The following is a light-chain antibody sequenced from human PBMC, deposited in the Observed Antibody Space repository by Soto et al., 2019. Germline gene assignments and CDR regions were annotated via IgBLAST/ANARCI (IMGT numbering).Light chain of an antibody. CDR1: QSVSSN. Sequence: EIVMTQSPATLSVSPGERATLSCRASQSVSSNLAWYQQKPGQAPRLLIYGASTRATGIPARFSGSGSGTEFTLTISSLQSEDFEVYYCQQYNNWPWTFGQGNKVEIK. V-gene: IGKV3-15*01. CDR2: GAS. CDR3: QQYNNWPWT. J-gene: IGKJ1*01.